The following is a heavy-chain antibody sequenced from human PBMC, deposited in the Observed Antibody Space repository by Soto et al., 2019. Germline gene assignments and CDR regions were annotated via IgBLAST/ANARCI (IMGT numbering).Heavy chain of an antibody. Sequence: SETLSLTCTVSGGSISSYYWSWIRQPAGKGLEWIGRVYNSGSTNYNPSLKSRVTISVDTSKNQFSLKLSSVTAADTAVYYCARVRSSWLYGMDVWGQGTTVTVSS. V-gene: IGHV4-4*07. CDR3: ARVRSSWLYGMDV. CDR2: VYNSGST. J-gene: IGHJ6*02. D-gene: IGHD6-13*01. CDR1: GGSISSYY.